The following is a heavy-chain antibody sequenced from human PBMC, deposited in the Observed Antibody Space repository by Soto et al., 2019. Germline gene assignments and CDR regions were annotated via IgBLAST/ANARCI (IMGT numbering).Heavy chain of an antibody. D-gene: IGHD3-22*01. V-gene: IGHV4-39*01. Sequence: SETLSLTCTVSGGSTSSGGYSWSFLPQPPGKGLEWIGEINHSGSTNYNPSLKSRVTISVDTSESQFSLKLRSVTAADTAVYYCARQERGNGYYLSFEYWGPGTLVTVSS. CDR3: ARQERGNGYYLSFEY. CDR1: GGSTSSGGYS. J-gene: IGHJ4*02. CDR2: INHSGST.